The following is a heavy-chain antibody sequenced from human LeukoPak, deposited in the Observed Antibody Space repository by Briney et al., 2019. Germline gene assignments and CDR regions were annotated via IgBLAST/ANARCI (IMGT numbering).Heavy chain of an antibody. D-gene: IGHD6-19*01. V-gene: IGHV3-53*01. CDR2: IYSGGST. CDR1: GFIVNSNY. CDR3: ASRTYSSLDY. Sequence: GGSLRLSCADSGFIVNSNYRSWFRQVPGKGLEWVSVIYSGGSTYYADSVEGRFTISRDNSKNTLYLQMNSLRAEDTAVYYCASRTYSSLDYWGQGTLVTVSS. J-gene: IGHJ4*02.